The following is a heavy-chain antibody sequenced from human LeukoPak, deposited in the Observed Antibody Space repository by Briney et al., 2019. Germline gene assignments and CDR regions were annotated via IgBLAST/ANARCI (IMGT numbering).Heavy chain of an antibody. D-gene: IGHD2-15*01. V-gene: IGHV1-2*06. CDR1: GYTFTGYY. Sequence: ASVKVSCTASGYTFTGYYMHWVRQAPGQGLEWMGRINPNSGGTNYAQKFQGRVTMTRDTSISTAYMELSRLRSDDTAVYYCASLNVVVVAANRTGYMDVWGKGTTVTVSS. J-gene: IGHJ6*03. CDR2: INPNSGGT. CDR3: ASLNVVVVAANRTGYMDV.